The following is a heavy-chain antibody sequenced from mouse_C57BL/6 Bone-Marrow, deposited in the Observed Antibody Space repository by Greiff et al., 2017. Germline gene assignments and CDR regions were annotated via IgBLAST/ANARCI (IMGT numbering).Heavy chain of an antibody. CDR2: IDPENGDT. J-gene: IGHJ2*01. CDR1: GFNIKDDY. V-gene: IGHV14-4*01. D-gene: IGHD2-2*01. Sequence: VQLKQSGAELVRPGASVKLSCTASGFNIKDDYMHWVKQRPEQGLEWIGWIDPENGDTEYASKFQGKATITADTSSNTAYLQLSSLTSEDTAVYYCTVIYYGYADFDYWGQGTTLTVSS. CDR3: TVIYYGYADFDY.